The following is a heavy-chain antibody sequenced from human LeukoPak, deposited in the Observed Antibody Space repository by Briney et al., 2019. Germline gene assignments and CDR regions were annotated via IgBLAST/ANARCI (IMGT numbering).Heavy chain of an antibody. CDR3: AREPTSSWSDFYTDYYGMDV. J-gene: IGHJ6*02. CDR1: GGSVSSGSHY. Sequence: SETLSLTCIVSGGSVSSGSHYWNWFRQPPGKGLEWIGYIYYSGSTNYNPSLKSRVTISVDTSKNQFSLKLSSVTAADTAVYYCAREPTSSWSDFYTDYYGMDVWGQGTTVTVS. D-gene: IGHD3-3*01. CDR2: IYYSGST. V-gene: IGHV4-61*01.